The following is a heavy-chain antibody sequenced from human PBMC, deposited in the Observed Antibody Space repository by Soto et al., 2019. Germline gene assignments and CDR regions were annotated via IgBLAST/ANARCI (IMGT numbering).Heavy chain of an antibody. D-gene: IGHD4-17*01. V-gene: IGHV3-21*01. CDR3: ARDEVLGDYVNWFDP. CDR1: VFTFSSYS. CDR2: ISSSSSYI. Sequence: GWVRRLSCAASVFTFSSYSMNWVRQAQGKGLEWVSSISSSSSYIYYADSVKGRFTISRDNAKNSLYLQMNSLRAEDTAVYYCARDEVLGDYVNWFDPWGQGTLVTVSS. J-gene: IGHJ5*02.